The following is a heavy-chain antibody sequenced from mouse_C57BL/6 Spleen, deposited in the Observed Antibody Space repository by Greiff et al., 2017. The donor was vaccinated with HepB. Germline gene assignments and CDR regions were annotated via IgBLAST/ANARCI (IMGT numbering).Heavy chain of an antibody. CDR2: IDPSDSET. Sequence: QVHVKQPGAELVRPGSSVKLSCKASGYTFTSYWMHWVKQRPIQGLEWIGNIDPSDSETHYNQKFKDKATLTVDKSSSTAYMQLSSLTSEDSAVYYCASVGYYGSSLWYFDVWGTGTTVTVSS. D-gene: IGHD1-1*01. J-gene: IGHJ1*03. CDR1: GYTFTSYW. V-gene: IGHV1-52*01. CDR3: ASVGYYGSSLWYFDV.